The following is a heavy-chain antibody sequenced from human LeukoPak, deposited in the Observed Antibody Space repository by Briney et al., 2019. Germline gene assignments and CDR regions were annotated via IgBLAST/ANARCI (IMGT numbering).Heavy chain of an antibody. J-gene: IGHJ4*02. CDR2: IIPIFGTA. CDR3: ARDGGWTIHRTFDY. V-gene: IGHV1-69*13. D-gene: IGHD6-19*01. CDR1: GGTFSSYA. Sequence: GASVKVSCKASGGTFSSYAISWVRQAPGQGLEWMGGIIPIFGTANYAQKFQGRVTITADESTSTAYMELSSLRSEDTAVYYCARDGGWTIHRTFDYWGQGTLVTVSS.